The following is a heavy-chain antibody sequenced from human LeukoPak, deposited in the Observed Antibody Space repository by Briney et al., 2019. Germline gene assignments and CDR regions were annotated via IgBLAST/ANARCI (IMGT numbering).Heavy chain of an antibody. Sequence: SETLSLTCTVSGGSISDYYWSWIRQPAGKGLEWIGRIYTSGSTDYNPSPKSRVTISVDTSKNQFSLNLSSVTAADTAVYYCARARRVGATLSDYWGQGTLVTVSS. CDR3: ARARRVGATLSDY. D-gene: IGHD1-26*01. J-gene: IGHJ4*02. CDR1: GGSISDYY. CDR2: IYTSGST. V-gene: IGHV4-4*07.